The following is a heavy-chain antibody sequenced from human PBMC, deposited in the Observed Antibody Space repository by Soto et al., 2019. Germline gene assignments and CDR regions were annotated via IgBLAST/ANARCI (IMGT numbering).Heavy chain of an antibody. V-gene: IGHV3-74*01. D-gene: IGHD1-26*01. CDR2: INSDGSST. CDR3: ARGGSLNWYFDL. J-gene: IGHJ2*01. CDR1: GFTFSSYW. Sequence: EVQLVESGGGLVQPGGSLRLSCAASGFTFSSYWMHWVRQAPGKGLVWVSRINSDGSSTSYAESVKGRFTISRDNAKNTLYLQMSSLRAEDTAVYYCARGGSLNWYFDLWGRGTLVTVSS.